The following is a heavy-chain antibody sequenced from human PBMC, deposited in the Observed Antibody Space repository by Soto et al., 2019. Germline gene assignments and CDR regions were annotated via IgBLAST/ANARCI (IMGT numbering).Heavy chain of an antibody. J-gene: IGHJ6*02. CDR3: VKDSILS. Sequence: PGGSLRLSCSASGFTFSNYAMHWVRQAPGKGLEYVSAITTDGGSTSYADFAKGRFTISRDNSKNTLYLQMTSLRPEDTAVYYCVKDSILSWGQGTTVTVSS. V-gene: IGHV3-64D*06. CDR1: GFTFSNYA. CDR2: ITTDGGST.